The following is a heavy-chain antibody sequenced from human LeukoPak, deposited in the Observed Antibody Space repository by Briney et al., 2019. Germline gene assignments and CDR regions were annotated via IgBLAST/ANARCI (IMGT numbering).Heavy chain of an antibody. CDR2: IIPIFGTA. D-gene: IGHD3-10*01. CDR1: GGTFSSYA. Sequence: SVKVSCKASGGTFSSYAISWVRQAPGQGLEWMGGIIPIFGTANYAQKFQGRVTITADKSTSTAYMELSSLRSEDTAVYYCVVDTMVRRVISYYYYYMDVWGKGTTVTVSS. CDR3: VVDTMVRRVISYYYYYMDV. V-gene: IGHV1-69*06. J-gene: IGHJ6*03.